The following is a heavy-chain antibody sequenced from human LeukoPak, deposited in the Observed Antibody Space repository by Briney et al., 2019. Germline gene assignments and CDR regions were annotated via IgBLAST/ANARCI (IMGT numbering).Heavy chain of an antibody. Sequence: SETLSLTFTVSGGSIRSYYWSWIRQPPGKGLEWIGYVFHSGSTNYNPSLKSRVTISVDTSKNQFSLKLTSVTAADTAVYYCARDSGDYYRLDYWGQARKVSVSS. CDR3: ARDSGDYYRLDY. V-gene: IGHV4-4*08. D-gene: IGHD3-22*01. CDR1: GGSIRSYY. CDR2: VFHSGST. J-gene: IGHJ4*02.